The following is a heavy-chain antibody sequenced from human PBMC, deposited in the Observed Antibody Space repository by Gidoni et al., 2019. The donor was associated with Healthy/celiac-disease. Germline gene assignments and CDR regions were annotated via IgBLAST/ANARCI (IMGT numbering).Heavy chain of an antibody. J-gene: IGHJ4*02. CDR3: ARDWGGSSSLDY. D-gene: IGHD6-6*01. Sequence: QVQLVQSGAAVKKPGASVNVSCKASGYTFTGYYMHWVRQAPGQGLERMGWINPNSGGTNYAQKFQGRVTMTRDTSISTAYMELSRLRSDDTAVYYCARDWGGSSSLDYWGQGTLVTVSS. CDR1: GYTFTGYY. CDR2: INPNSGGT. V-gene: IGHV1-2*02.